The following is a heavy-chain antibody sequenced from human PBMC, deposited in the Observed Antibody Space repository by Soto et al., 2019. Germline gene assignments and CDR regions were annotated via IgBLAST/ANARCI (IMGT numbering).Heavy chain of an antibody. CDR3: ARGGAAAGPYYYYGMDV. V-gene: IGHV1-8*01. Sequence: QVQLVQSGAEVKKPGASVKVSCKASGYTFTSYDINWVRQATGQGLEWMGWMNPNSGNTGYAQKFQGRVTMTRNTSISTAYMALSSLRSEDTAVYYCARGGAAAGPYYYYGMDVWGQGTTVTVSS. D-gene: IGHD6-13*01. CDR1: GYTFTSYD. J-gene: IGHJ6*02. CDR2: MNPNSGNT.